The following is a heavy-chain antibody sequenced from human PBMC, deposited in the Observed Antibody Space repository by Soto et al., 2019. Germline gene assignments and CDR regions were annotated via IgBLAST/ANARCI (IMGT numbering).Heavy chain of an antibody. D-gene: IGHD3-3*01. V-gene: IGHV3-23*01. Sequence: GGSLRLSCAASGFTFSSYAMSWVRQAPGKGLEWVSAISGSGGSTYYADSVKGRFTISRDNSKNTLYLQMNSLRAEDTAVYYGAKGYDFWSGYGYFQHWGQGTLVTVSS. CDR2: ISGSGGST. J-gene: IGHJ1*01. CDR1: GFTFSSYA. CDR3: AKGYDFWSGYGYFQH.